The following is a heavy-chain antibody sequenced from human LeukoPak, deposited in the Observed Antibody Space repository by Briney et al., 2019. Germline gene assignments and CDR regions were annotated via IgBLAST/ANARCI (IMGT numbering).Heavy chain of an antibody. CDR3: AASGIAASPFDY. CDR1: GYTFTSYA. Sequence: GASVKVSCKASGYTFTSYAMHWVRQAPGQRLEWMGWINAGNGITKYSQKFQGRVTITRDTSASTAYMELSSLRSEDTAVYYCAASGIAASPFDYWGQGTLVTVSS. J-gene: IGHJ4*02. V-gene: IGHV1-3*01. D-gene: IGHD6-6*01. CDR2: INAGNGIT.